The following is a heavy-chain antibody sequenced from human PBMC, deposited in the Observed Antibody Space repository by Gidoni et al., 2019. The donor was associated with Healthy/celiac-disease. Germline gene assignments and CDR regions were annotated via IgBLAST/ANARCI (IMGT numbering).Heavy chain of an antibody. D-gene: IGHD2-15*01. CDR1: GGSFSGYY. J-gene: IGHJ4*02. Sequence: QVQLQQWGAGLLKPSETLSLTCAVYGGSFSGYYWSWIRQPPGKGLEWIGEINHSGSTNYNPSLKSRVTISVDTSKNQFSLKLSSVTAADTAVYYCARGKGYCSGGSCYSEDYWGQGTLVTVSS. V-gene: IGHV4-34*01. CDR3: ARGKGYCSGGSCYSEDY. CDR2: INHSGST.